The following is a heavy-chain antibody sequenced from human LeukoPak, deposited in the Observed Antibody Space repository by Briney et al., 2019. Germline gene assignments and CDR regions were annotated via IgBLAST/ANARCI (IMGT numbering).Heavy chain of an antibody. CDR1: GFTFSTYS. Sequence: GGSLRLSCAASGFTFSTYSMNWVRQAPGKGLEWVSYVSRSSDTIYYADSVKGRFTISRDNAKNSLYLQMNSLRAEDTAVYYCARDATRGGDNDYWGQGTRVIVSS. J-gene: IGHJ4*02. D-gene: IGHD2-21*02. V-gene: IGHV3-48*01. CDR3: ARDATRGGDNDY. CDR2: VSRSSDTI.